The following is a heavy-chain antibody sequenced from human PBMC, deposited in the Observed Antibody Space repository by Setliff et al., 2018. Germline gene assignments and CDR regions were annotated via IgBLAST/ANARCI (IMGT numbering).Heavy chain of an antibody. CDR1: GGSISSGNYY. Sequence: SETLSPTCTVSGGSISSGNYYWSWIRQPAGKGLEWTGHIQTSGTTYYNPSLKSRVTISVDTSKNQFSLKLSSVTAADTAVFYCARLSGYYFDYWGQGTLVTVSS. CDR2: IQTSGTT. J-gene: IGHJ4*02. V-gene: IGHV4-61*09. CDR3: ARLSGYYFDY. D-gene: IGHD3-22*01.